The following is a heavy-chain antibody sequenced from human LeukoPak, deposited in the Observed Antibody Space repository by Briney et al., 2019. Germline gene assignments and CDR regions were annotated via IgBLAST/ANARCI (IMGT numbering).Heavy chain of an antibody. CDR1: GGSFSGYY. CDR2: INHSGST. D-gene: IGHD4-17*01. V-gene: IGHV4-34*01. J-gene: IGHJ2*01. Sequence: KPSETLSLTCAVYGGSFSGYYWSWIRQPPGKGLEWIGEINHSGSTNYNPSLKSRVTISVDTSKNQFSLKLSSVTAADTAVYYCARGGPLATVTTWYFDLWGRGTLVTVSS. CDR3: ARGGPLATVTTWYFDL.